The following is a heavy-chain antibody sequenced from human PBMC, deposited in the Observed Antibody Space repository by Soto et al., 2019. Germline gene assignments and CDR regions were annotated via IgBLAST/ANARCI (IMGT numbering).Heavy chain of an antibody. D-gene: IGHD7-27*01. J-gene: IGHJ4*02. CDR2: ISYDGTNK. V-gene: IGHV3-30-3*01. Sequence: GGSLRLSCAASGFSFSISPMHWVRQAPGKGPEWVALISYDGTNKFYADSVKGRFTISRDNSKSTLYLQVDSLRPEDAAVYYCARDPKTSGGQHWAFNYFDSWGQGTLVTAPQ. CDR3: ARDPKTSGGQHWAFNYFDS. CDR1: GFSFSISP.